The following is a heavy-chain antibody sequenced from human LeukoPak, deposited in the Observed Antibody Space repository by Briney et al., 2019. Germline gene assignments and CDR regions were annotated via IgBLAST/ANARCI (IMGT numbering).Heavy chain of an antibody. J-gene: IGHJ3*02. CDR2: ISGSGGST. V-gene: IGHV3-23*01. CDR3: AKDPDAYYYDSSGYYLGAFDI. CDR1: GFTFSSYA. Sequence: GGSLRLSCAASGFTFSSYAMSWVRQAPGKGLEWGSAISGSGGSTYYADSVKGRFTISRDNSKNTLYLQMNSLRAEDTAVYYCAKDPDAYYYDSSGYYLGAFDIWGQGTMVTVSS. D-gene: IGHD3-22*01.